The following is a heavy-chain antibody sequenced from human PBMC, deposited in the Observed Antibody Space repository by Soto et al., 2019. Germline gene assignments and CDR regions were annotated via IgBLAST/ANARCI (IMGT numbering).Heavy chain of an antibody. CDR2: ISAYNGNT. J-gene: IGHJ5*02. CDR1: GYTFTSYG. CDR3: ARDFESSSWYLHWFDP. V-gene: IGHV1-18*04. D-gene: IGHD6-13*01. Sequence: QVQLVQSGAEVKKPGASVKVSCKASGYTFTSYGISWVRQAPGQGLAWMGWISAYNGNTNYAQQLQGRVTMTTDTSTSTAYMELRSLRSDDTAVYYCARDFESSSWYLHWFDPWGKGTLVTVSS.